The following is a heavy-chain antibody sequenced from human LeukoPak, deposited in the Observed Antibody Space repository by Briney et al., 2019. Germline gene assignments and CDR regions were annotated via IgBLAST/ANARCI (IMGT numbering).Heavy chain of an antibody. CDR1: GYTFTDYY. Sequence: EASVKVSCKASGYTFTDYYIHWVRLAPGQGLEWMGWINPKSGETKYAQNLQGRVSLARDSSINTAPMELSGLRSDDTAVYFCARGIKFYDYWTYFDFWGQGTPVTVSS. CDR3: ARGIKFYDYWTYFDF. V-gene: IGHV1-2*02. J-gene: IGHJ4*02. D-gene: IGHD3-3*01. CDR2: INPKSGET.